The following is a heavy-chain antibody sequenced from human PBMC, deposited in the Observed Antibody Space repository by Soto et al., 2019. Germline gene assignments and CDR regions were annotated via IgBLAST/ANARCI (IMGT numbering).Heavy chain of an antibody. Sequence: GASVKVSCKASGYTFTSYDINWVRQATGQGLEWMGWMNPNSGNTGYAQKFQGRVTMTRNTSISTAYMELSSLRSEDTAVYCCARGLSSSSWYRYSYFDYWGQGTLVTVSS. CDR2: MNPNSGNT. D-gene: IGHD6-13*01. J-gene: IGHJ4*02. V-gene: IGHV1-8*01. CDR1: GYTFTSYD. CDR3: ARGLSSSSWYRYSYFDY.